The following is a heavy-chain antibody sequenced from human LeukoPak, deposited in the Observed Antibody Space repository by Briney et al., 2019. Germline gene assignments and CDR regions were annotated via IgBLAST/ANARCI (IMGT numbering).Heavy chain of an antibody. D-gene: IGHD3-3*01. J-gene: IGHJ1*01. V-gene: IGHV4-38-2*01. CDR2: IYHSGST. CDR1: GYSISSGYY. CDR3: ARIDAYYDFWSGYSAEYFQH. Sequence: SETLSLTCAVSGYSISSGYYWGWIRQPPGKGLEWTGSIYHSGSTYYNPSLKSRVTISVDTSKNQFSLKLSSVTAADTAVYYCARIDAYYDFWSGYSAEYFQHWGQGTLVTVSS.